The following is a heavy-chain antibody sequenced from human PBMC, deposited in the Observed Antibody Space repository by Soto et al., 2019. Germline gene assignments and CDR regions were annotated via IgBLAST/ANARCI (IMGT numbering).Heavy chain of an antibody. D-gene: IGHD4-17*01. J-gene: IGHJ4*02. V-gene: IGHV3-48*01. CDR3: ERGWGMTKVTREKRNEYYFDY. Sequence: GGSLRLSCAASGFTFSSYSINWVRQAPGKGLEWVSYISSSSSTIYYADSVKGRFTISRDNAKNSLYLQMNSLRAEDTAVDYCERGWGMTKVTREKRNEYYFDYWGQGTLVTVSS. CDR2: ISSSSSTI. CDR1: GFTFSSYS.